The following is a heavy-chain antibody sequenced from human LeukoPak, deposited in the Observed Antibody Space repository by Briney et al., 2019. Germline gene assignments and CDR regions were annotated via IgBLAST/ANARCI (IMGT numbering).Heavy chain of an antibody. CDR1: GGSISSYY. J-gene: IGHJ5*02. CDR3: ARGSYYYDSSGYHNWFDP. V-gene: IGHV4-59*01. CDR2: IYYSGST. D-gene: IGHD3-22*01. Sequence: PSETLSLTCTVSGGSISSYYWSWIRQPPGKGLEWIGDIYYSGSTKYNPSLKSRVTISVDTSKNQFSLKLSSVTAADTAVYYCARGSYYYDSSGYHNWFDPWGQGTLVTVSS.